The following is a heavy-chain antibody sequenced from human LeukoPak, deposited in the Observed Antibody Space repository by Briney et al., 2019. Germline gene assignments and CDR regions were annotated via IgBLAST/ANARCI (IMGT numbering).Heavy chain of an antibody. D-gene: IGHD4-17*01. CDR1: GFTFDDYG. Sequence: GGSLRLSCAASGFTFDDYGMSWVRQAPGKGLEWVSGINWNGGSTGYADSVKGRFIISRDNAKNSLYLQMNSLRAEDTAVYYCARGHTAVTRHFDFWGQGTLVTVSS. J-gene: IGHJ4*02. CDR3: ARGHTAVTRHFDF. CDR2: INWNGGST. V-gene: IGHV3-20*04.